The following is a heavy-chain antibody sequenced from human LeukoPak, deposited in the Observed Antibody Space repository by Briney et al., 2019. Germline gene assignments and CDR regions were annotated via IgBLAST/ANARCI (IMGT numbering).Heavy chain of an antibody. J-gene: IGHJ4*02. CDR1: GFTFNTYS. CDR3: LRGDRRDY. V-gene: IGHV3-21*06. CDR2: IDSSGGYV. Sequence: GGSLRLSCEVSGFTFNTYSMNWARHAPGKGLEGVSSIDSSGGYVFYADSGKGRFIISRDSAKDSLYLQMNSLRVEDTAVYYCLRGDRRDYWGQGTLVTVSS.